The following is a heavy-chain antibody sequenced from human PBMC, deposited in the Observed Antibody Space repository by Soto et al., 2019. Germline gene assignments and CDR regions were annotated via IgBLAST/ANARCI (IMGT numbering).Heavy chain of an antibody. CDR3: APWLQREHAYDL. V-gene: IGHV3-53*01. D-gene: IGHD1-1*01. CDR1: GLTISGKKY. Sequence: DVQLVESGGGLIQPGGSLRLSCAALGLTISGKKYMSWVRQAPGRGLEWVSGLYDVDGTYYADSVKGRITISRDSSNTIVFLQMNSLGPDDTAVYYCAPWLQREHAYDLWGLGTTVTVSS. J-gene: IGHJ3*01. CDR2: LYDVDGT.